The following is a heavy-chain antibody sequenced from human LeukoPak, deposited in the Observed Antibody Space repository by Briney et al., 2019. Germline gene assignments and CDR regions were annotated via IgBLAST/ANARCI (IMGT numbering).Heavy chain of an antibody. V-gene: IGHV4-59*01. Sequence: PSETLSLTCTVSGGSISSYYWSWIRQTPGKGLEWIGYIYYSGSTNYNPSLKSRVTISVDTSKNQFSLKLSSVTAADTAVYYCASSSGYCSSTSCPRGYYYMDVWGKGTTVTVSS. CDR3: ASSSGYCSSTSCPRGYYYMDV. CDR2: IYYSGST. J-gene: IGHJ6*03. D-gene: IGHD2-2*01. CDR1: GGSISSYY.